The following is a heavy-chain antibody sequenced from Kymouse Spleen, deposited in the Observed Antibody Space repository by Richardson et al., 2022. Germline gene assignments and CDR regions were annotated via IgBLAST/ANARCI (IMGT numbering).Heavy chain of an antibody. V-gene: IGHV3-7*01. Sequence: EVQLVESGGGLVQPGGSLRLSCAASGFTFSSYWMSWVRQAPGKGLEWVANIKQDGSEKYYVDSVKGRFTISRDNAKNSLYLQMNSLRAEDTAVYYCARGNSDYYYYGMDVWGQGTTVTVSS. J-gene: IGHJ6*02. CDR2: IKQDGSEK. CDR1: GFTFSSYW. D-gene: IGHD1-7*01,IGHD4-23*01. CDR3: ARGNSDYYYYGMDV.